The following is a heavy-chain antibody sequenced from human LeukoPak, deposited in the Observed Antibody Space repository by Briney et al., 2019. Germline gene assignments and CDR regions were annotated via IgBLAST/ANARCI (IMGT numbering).Heavy chain of an antibody. CDR2: ISPSGGST. V-gene: IGHV1-46*01. CDR1: GYTFTSNY. D-gene: IGHD5-24*01. J-gene: IGHJ5*02. CDR3: ARDDSVRDEAWWFNP. Sequence: ASVKVSSKAFGYTFTSNYMHWVRQAPGQGPEWMGVISPSGGSTTYAQKFQGRVTLTRDMSTSTDYLELSSLRSEDTAVYYCARDDSVRDEAWWFNPWGQGTLVTVSS.